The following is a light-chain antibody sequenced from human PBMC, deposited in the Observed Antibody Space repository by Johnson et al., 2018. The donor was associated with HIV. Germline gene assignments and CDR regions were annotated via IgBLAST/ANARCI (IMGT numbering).Light chain of an antibody. CDR3: ATWDNSLSSGGV. J-gene: IGLJ1*01. V-gene: IGLV1-51*02. Sequence: QSVLTQPPSVSAAPGQKVTISCSGSSSNIGNKYVSWYRHLPGTAPKLLIYENDKRPSGIPDRFSGSKSGTSATLGITGLQTGDEADYYCATWDNSLSSGGVFGTGTKFTVL. CDR1: SSNIGNKY. CDR2: END.